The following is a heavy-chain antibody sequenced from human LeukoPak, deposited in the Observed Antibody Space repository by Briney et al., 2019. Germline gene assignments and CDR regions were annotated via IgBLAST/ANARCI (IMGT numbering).Heavy chain of an antibody. J-gene: IGHJ4*02. CDR2: IYYSGNT. Sequence: PSETLSLTCTVSGGSISSSRYYWGWIRQPPGKGLEWIGSMEIGSIYYSGNTYYNPSLKSRVTISVDTSKNQFSLKLSSVTAADTAVYYCARTTGYYYGSGPYYYFDYWGQGTLGTVSS. CDR3: ARTTGYYYGSGPYYYFDY. D-gene: IGHD3-10*01. CDR1: GGSISSSRYY. V-gene: IGHV4-39*01.